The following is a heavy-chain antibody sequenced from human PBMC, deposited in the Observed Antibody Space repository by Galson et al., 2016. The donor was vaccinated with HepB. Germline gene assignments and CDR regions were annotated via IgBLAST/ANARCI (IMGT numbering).Heavy chain of an antibody. J-gene: IGHJ4*02. CDR2: IRGDGIVR. D-gene: IGHD3-10*01. V-gene: IGHV3-7*01. CDR1: GFTFNAHW. CDR3: SREMTGSYFD. Sequence: SLRLSCAASGFTFNAHWMNWVRQAPGKGLEWVANIRGDGIVRYYAESVGGRFTSARDNAKNSLYLQMNGLRVDETAVYYCSREMTGSYFDWGQGTLVTVSS.